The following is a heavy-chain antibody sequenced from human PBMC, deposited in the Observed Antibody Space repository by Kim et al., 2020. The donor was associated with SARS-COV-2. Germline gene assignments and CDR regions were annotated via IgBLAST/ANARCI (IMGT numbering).Heavy chain of an antibody. J-gene: IGHJ4*02. Sequence: NYAQKFQGRVTITADKSTSTAYMELSSLRSEDTAVYYCARSGIAAAGVDYWGQGTLVTVSS. V-gene: IGHV1-69*02. CDR3: ARSGIAAAGVDY. D-gene: IGHD6-13*01.